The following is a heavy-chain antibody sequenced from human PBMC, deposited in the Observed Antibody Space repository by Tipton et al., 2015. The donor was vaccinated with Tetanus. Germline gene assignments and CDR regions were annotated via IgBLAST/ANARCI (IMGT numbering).Heavy chain of an antibody. CDR1: GFTFSDYT. V-gene: IGHV3-23*01. CDR2: ISGGGHNT. CDR3: VSSPRFRTGRFES. J-gene: IGHJ4*02. D-gene: IGHD3-3*01. Sequence: SLRLSCAASGFTFSDYTMAWVRQAPGEGLEWVSTISGGGHNTHYADSVQGRFTISRDNSRDTLFLQMNSLRVDDTAVYYCVSSPRFRTGRFESWGQGTHVTVSS.